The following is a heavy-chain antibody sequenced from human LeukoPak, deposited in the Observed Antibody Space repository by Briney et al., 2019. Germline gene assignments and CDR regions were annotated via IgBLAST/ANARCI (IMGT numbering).Heavy chain of an antibody. CDR2: ISSSSSYI. D-gene: IGHD2-2*02. CDR3: AGSNQLLYPSHAFDI. CDR1: GFTFSSYS. J-gene: IGHJ3*02. Sequence: GGSLRLSCAASGFTFSSYSMNWVRQAPGKGLEWVSSISSSSSYIYYADSVKGRFTISRDNAKNSLYLQMNSLRAEDTAVYYCAGSNQLLYPSHAFDIWGQGTMVTVSS. V-gene: IGHV3-21*04.